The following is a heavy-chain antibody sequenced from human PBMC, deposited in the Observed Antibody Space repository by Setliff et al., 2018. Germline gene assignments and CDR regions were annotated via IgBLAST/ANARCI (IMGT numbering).Heavy chain of an antibody. D-gene: IGHD3-16*01. CDR3: ARDRGGGLYDY. V-gene: IGHV3-7*01. J-gene: IGHJ4*01. CDR1: GFSFSIFW. Sequence: GESLKISCAGSGFSFSIFWMSWVRQAPGKGLEWVATIKQDGSEKFYVDSVKGRFTISRDNAKNSLYLQMDSLRVEDTAMYFCARDRGGGLYDYWGRGTLVTV. CDR2: IKQDGSEK.